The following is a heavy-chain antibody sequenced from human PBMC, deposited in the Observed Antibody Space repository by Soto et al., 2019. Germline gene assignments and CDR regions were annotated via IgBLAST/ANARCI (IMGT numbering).Heavy chain of an antibody. V-gene: IGHV3-74*01. CDR2: INSDGSST. CDR3: AREDTARGAFDI. CDR1: GFIFSSHW. D-gene: IGHD5-18*01. Sequence: GGSLRLSCAASGFIFSSHWMHWVRQSAGKGLVWVSRINSDGSSTSYADSVKGRFTISRDNAKNTLYLQMNSLRAEDTAVYYCAREDTARGAFDIWGQGTMVTVSS. J-gene: IGHJ3*02.